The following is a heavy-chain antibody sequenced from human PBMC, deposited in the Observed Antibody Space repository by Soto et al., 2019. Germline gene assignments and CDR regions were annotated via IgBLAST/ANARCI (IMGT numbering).Heavy chain of an antibody. J-gene: IGHJ4*02. D-gene: IGHD1-1*01. CDR3: ARASGKKRQALDY. Sequence: QVQLQESGPGHVAPSQTLTLTCTVSDDSIYSGPHYWSWVRQHPGKGLEWIGYMYYSGGTDYNPYLESRATISVATSDNHFFLKLESVTTEDTVMYYCARASGKKRQALDYWGAGTLVTVSS. CDR2: MYYSGGT. V-gene: IGHV4-31*03. CDR1: DDSIYSGPHY.